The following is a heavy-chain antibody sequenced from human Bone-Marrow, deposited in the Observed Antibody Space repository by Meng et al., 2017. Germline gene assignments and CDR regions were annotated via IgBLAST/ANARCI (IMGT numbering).Heavy chain of an antibody. CDR3: TKHGMAVAAHFDY. J-gene: IGHJ4*02. D-gene: IGHD6-19*01. CDR1: GYNFTSYW. Sequence: GESLMISCKCSGYNFTSYWSGCVRQMPGKGLEWMGIIYPGDSDTRYSPYDQGQVTISADKSISTAYLQWSSLKASDAAMYYCTKHGMAVAAHFDYWGQGTLVTSPQ. V-gene: IGHV5-51*01. CDR2: IYPGDSDT.